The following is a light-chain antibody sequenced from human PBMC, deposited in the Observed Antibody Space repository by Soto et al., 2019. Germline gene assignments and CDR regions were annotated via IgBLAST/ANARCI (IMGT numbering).Light chain of an antibody. Sequence: QAVVTQSPSASASLGASVRLTCTLSSGHSSHAIAWHQQQPEKGPRYLMKLNSDGSHNKGDGIPDRFSGSSSGAERYLTISSLQSEDEADYYCQTWDTGIQVFGGGTKLTVL. V-gene: IGLV4-69*01. J-gene: IGLJ3*02. CDR3: QTWDTGIQV. CDR2: LNSDGSH. CDR1: SGHSSHA.